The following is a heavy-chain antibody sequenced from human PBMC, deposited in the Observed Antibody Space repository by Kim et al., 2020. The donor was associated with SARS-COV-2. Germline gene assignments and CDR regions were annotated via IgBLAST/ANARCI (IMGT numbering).Heavy chain of an antibody. J-gene: IGHJ4*02. CDR3: VADTEYSSRQAYDF. Sequence: GGSLRLSCEVSGISLNSVWMNWVRQAPGKGLEWVGRIKRRSDGGTTDYPAPVRGRFSLSKDDSKNTIFLQMNSLKTEDTGVYYCVADTEYSSRQAYDFWGQGTQVTVSS. CDR1: GISLNSVW. V-gene: IGHV3-15*01. CDR2: IKRRSDGGTT. D-gene: IGHD3-22*01.